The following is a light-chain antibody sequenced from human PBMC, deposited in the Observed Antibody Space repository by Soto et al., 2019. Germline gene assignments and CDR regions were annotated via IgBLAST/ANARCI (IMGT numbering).Light chain of an antibody. CDR2: VNSDGSH. Sequence: QPVLTQSPSVSASLGASVKLTCTLSSGHSDYAIAWHQQQAEKGPRTLMKVNSDGSHNKGDGIPSRFSGSSSGAERDLFISRLQSEAEAYYYCQTWDTGIRVFGGGTKVTVL. CDR3: QTWDTGIRV. CDR1: SGHSDYA. V-gene: IGLV4-69*01. J-gene: IGLJ3*02.